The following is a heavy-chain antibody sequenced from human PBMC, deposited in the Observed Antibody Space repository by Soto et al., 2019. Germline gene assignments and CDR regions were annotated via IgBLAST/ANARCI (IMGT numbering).Heavy chain of an antibody. V-gene: IGHV4-4*02. Sequence: SETLSLTCAVSGDSISSTNWWSWVRQPPGKGLEWIGEIYHSGSTNYNPSLKSRVTISVDKSKNQFSLKLSSVTAADTAVYYCAREGYSGYVAAAGTDDYYYGMDVWGQGTTVT. D-gene: IGHD6-13*01. J-gene: IGHJ6*02. CDR2: IYHSGST. CDR1: GDSISSTNW. CDR3: AREGYSGYVAAAGTDDYYYGMDV.